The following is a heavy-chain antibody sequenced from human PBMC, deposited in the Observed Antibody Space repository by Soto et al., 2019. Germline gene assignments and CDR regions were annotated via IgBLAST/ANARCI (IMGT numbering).Heavy chain of an antibody. V-gene: IGHV5-51*01. CDR2: IYPGDSDT. CDR1: GYSFTSYW. CDR3: ARHFGDYFYYYYGMDV. J-gene: IGHJ6*02. Sequence: DSLTISCKGSGYSFTSYWIGLVRQMPGKGLEWMGIIYPGDSDTRYSPSFQGQVTISADKSISTAYLQWSSLKASDTAMYYCARHFGDYFYYYYGMDVWGQGTTVTVSS. D-gene: IGHD5-12*01.